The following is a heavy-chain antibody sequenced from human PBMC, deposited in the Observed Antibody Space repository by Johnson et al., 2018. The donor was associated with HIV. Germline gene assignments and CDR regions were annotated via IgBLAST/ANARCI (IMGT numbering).Heavy chain of an antibody. CDR3: ARETVTSGAFDI. J-gene: IGHJ3*02. CDR1: GFTVSSNY. D-gene: IGHD4-11*01. CDR2: IYSGGST. Sequence: VQLVESGGGLIQPGGSLRLSCAASGFTVSSNYLSWVRQAPGKGLEWVSVIYSGGSTYYADSVKGRFTISRENAKNSLYLQMNSRRAGDTAVYYCARETVTSGAFDIWGQGTMVTVSS. V-gene: IGHV3-53*01.